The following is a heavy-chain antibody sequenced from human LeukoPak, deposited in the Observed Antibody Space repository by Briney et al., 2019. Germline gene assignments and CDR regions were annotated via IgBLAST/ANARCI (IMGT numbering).Heavy chain of an antibody. CDR2: ISYDGSNK. CDR1: GFTFSSYA. CDR3: ARDFSTYYDSGSFYGDSCFDY. Sequence: GGSLRLSCAASGFTFSSYAMHWVRQAPGKGLEWVALISYDGSNKYYADSVKARFIISRDNSKNTLYLQMNSLRAEDTAVYYCARDFSTYYDSGSFYGDSCFDYWGQGILVTVSS. D-gene: IGHD3-22*01. V-gene: IGHV3-30*04. J-gene: IGHJ4*02.